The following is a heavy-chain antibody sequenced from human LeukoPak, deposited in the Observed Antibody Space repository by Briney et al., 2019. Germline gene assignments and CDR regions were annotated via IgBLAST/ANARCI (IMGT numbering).Heavy chain of an antibody. D-gene: IGHD6-13*01. Sequence: PGGSLRLSCAASEFTFNRFGMHWVRQAPGKGLEWVAFIRYDGSSKYYADSVKGRFTISRDNSQNTLYMQMNSLRAEDTAVYYCAKDLTLGADGTYFDYWGQGILVTVSS. J-gene: IGHJ4*02. CDR3: AKDLTLGADGTYFDY. V-gene: IGHV3-30*02. CDR2: IRYDGSSK. CDR1: EFTFNRFG.